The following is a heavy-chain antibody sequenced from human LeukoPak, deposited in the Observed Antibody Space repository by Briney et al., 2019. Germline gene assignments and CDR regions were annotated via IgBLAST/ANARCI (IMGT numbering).Heavy chain of an antibody. CDR3: ARSGVWGWQQLALPVH. Sequence: VASVKVSCKASGYTFTGYYMHWVRQAPGQGLEWMGWINLNSGGTNYAQKFQGRVTMTRDTSISTAYMELSRLRSDDTAVYYCARSGVWGWQQLALPVHWGQGTLVTVSS. J-gene: IGHJ4*02. V-gene: IGHV1-2*02. CDR1: GYTFTGYY. CDR2: INLNSGGT. D-gene: IGHD6-13*01.